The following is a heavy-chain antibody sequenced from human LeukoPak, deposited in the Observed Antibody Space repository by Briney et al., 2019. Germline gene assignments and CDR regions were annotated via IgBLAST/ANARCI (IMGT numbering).Heavy chain of an antibody. V-gene: IGHV3-74*01. CDR3: ARGVRGSYGTDL. J-gene: IGHJ5*02. D-gene: IGHD1-26*01. CDR2: INPAGSST. Sequence: GGSLRLSCAASGFTFSSDWMHWVRQAPGQGLVRVSRINPAGSSTNHADSVKGRFTISRDNAMNTLYLHLNSLRAEDTAVYYCARGVRGSYGTDLWGQGTLVTVSS. CDR1: GFTFSSDW.